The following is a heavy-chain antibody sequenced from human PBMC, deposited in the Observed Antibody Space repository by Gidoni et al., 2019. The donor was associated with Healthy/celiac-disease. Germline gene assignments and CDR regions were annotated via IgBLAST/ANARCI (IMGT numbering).Heavy chain of an antibody. J-gene: IGHJ6*02. CDR2: IRSKANSYAT. CDR3: TRHFETGDYYYYYGMDV. Sequence: EVQLVESGGGWVQPGGSLKLSCAASGFTFSGSAMHWVRQASGKGLEWVGRIRSKANSYATAYAASVKGRFTISRDDSKNTAYLQMNSLKTEDTAVYYCTRHFETGDYYYYYGMDVWGQGTTVTVSS. CDR1: GFTFSGSA. V-gene: IGHV3-73*02. D-gene: IGHD7-27*01.